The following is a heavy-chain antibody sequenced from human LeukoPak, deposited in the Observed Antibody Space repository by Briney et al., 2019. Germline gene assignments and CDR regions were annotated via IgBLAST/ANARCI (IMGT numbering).Heavy chain of an antibody. CDR1: GGSIRSYY. J-gene: IGHJ5*02. CDR3: ARGGIVGSRTNWFDP. Sequence: PSETLSLTCTVSGGSIRSYYWSWIRQPPGKGLECIGYIYYIGSTNYNPSLKSRVTISLDTSKSQFSLRLTSVTPADTAVYYCARGGIVGSRTNWFDPWGQGTLVTVSS. D-gene: IGHD1-26*01. CDR2: IYYIGST. V-gene: IGHV4-59*01.